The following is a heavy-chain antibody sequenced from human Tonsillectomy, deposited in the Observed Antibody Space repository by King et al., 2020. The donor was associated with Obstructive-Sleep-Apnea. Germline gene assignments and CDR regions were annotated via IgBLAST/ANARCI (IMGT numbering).Heavy chain of an antibody. D-gene: IGHD3-9*01. V-gene: IGHV4-38-2*01. CDR3: ARGRSYYDVLNGVTGFDY. Sequence: QLQESGPGLVKPSETLSLTCAVAGSSISNGHYWAWIRQPPGKGLEWIGHLYYTGTTYYNPSLKSRVTLSADTSRNHFSLEVTSVTAADTATYYCARGRSYYDVLNGVTGFDYWGQGTLVTVSS. CDR2: LYYTGTT. CDR1: GSSISNGHY. J-gene: IGHJ4*02.